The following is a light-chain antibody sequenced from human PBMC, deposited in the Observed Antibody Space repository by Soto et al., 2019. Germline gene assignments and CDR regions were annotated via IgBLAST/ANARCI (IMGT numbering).Light chain of an antibody. CDR1: SSDVGGYNY. CDR3: SSYAGSNVLYV. Sequence: QSALTQPPSASGSPGQSVTISCTGTSSDVGGYNYVSWYQQYPGKAPKVMIYEVSKRPSGVPDRLSGSKSGNTASLTVSGLQADDEADYYCSSYAGSNVLYVFGTGTKLTVL. CDR2: EVS. J-gene: IGLJ1*01. V-gene: IGLV2-8*01.